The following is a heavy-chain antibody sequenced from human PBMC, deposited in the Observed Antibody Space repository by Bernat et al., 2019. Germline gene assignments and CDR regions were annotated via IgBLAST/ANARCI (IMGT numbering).Heavy chain of an antibody. CDR3: AKIESGYDYRSFDI. Sequence: QVQLVESGGGVVQPGRSLRLSCAASGFTFSSYGMHWVRQAPGKGLEWVAVISYDGSNNYYADSVKGRFTISRDNSKNTLYLQMNSLRAEDTAVYYCAKIESGYDYRSFDIWGQGTMVTVSS. J-gene: IGHJ3*02. V-gene: IGHV3-30*18. CDR1: GFTFSSYG. CDR2: ISYDGSNN. D-gene: IGHD5-12*01.